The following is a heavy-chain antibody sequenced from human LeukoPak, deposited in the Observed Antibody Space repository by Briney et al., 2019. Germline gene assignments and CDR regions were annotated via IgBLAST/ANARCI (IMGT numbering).Heavy chain of an antibody. CDR3: AKDLTGSIDY. J-gene: IGHJ4*02. V-gene: IGHV3-74*01. CDR2: INNDGSAT. D-gene: IGHD3-9*01. Sequence: GGSLRLSCAASGFTFSSFLMHWVRQAPGKGLVWVSLINNDGSATRYADSVKGRFTISRDNAKNTLYLQMNSLRAEDTAVYFCAKDLTGSIDYWGQGTLVTVSS. CDR1: GFTFSSFL.